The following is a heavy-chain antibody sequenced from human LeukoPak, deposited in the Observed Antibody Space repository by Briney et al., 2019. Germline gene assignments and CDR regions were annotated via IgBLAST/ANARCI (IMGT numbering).Heavy chain of an antibody. Sequence: GGSLRLSCAASGFTFSSYWLHWVRQAPGKGLVWVSRINSDGSSTSYADSVKGRFTISRDNSKNTLYLQMNSLRAEDTAVYYCAKSGYNRFDYWGQGTLVTVSS. CDR3: AKSGYNRFDY. CDR2: INSDGSST. J-gene: IGHJ4*02. CDR1: GFTFSSYW. D-gene: IGHD5-24*01. V-gene: IGHV3-74*01.